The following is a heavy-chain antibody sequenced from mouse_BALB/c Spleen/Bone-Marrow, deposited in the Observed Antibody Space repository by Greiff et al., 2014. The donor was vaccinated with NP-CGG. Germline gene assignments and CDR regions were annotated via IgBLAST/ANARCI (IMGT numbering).Heavy chain of an antibody. CDR1: GFNIKDTY. D-gene: IGHD2-4*01. CDR3: ASDYDYFFDY. V-gene: IGHV14-3*02. CDR2: IDPANGNT. Sequence: EVHLEESGAELVKPGASVKLSCTASGFNIKDTYMHWVKQRPEQGLEWIGWIDPANGNTKYDPNFQGKATITADTSSNTAYLQLSSLTSEDTAVYYCASDYDYFFDYWGQGTTLTVSS. J-gene: IGHJ2*01.